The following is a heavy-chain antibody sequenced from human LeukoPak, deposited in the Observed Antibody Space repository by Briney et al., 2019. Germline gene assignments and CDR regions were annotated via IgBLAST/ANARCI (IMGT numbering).Heavy chain of an antibody. J-gene: IGHJ6*02. CDR2: INTSGST. Sequence: SETLCLTCAVYGGSFRGYNWSWIRQPPGKGLGWSGEINTSGSTNYHPSLKSRVTISVDTSKNQFSLKLSSVTVADTAVYYCARGGKRMATSRYYYYYGMDVWGQGTTVTVSS. D-gene: IGHD5-24*01. CDR1: GGSFRGYN. CDR3: ARGGKRMATSRYYYYYGMDV. V-gene: IGHV4-34*01.